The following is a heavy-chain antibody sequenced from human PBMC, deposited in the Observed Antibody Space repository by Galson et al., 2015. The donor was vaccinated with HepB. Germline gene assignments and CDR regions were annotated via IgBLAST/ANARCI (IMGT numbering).Heavy chain of an antibody. J-gene: IGHJ4*02. Sequence: SLRLSCAASGFNFSSYVLHWVRQAPGKGLEWVTVISYDGNKKYYADSVKGRFTISGDNSKNTLYVQMNSLRSEDTAVYYCARDRFDFWSGAFDYWGQGTLVTVSS. CDR3: ARDRFDFWSGAFDY. CDR2: ISYDGNKK. V-gene: IGHV3-30-3*01. CDR1: GFNFSSYV. D-gene: IGHD3-3*01.